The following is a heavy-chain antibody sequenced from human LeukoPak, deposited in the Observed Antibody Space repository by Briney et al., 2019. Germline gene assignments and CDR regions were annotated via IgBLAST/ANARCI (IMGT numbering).Heavy chain of an antibody. CDR2: INPNSGGT. Sequence: ASVKVSCKASGYTFTSYGISWVRQAPGQGLEWMGWINPNSGGTNYAQKFQGRVTMTRDTSISTAYMELSRLRSDDTAVYYCARGGGAAPTHYYYYMDVWGKGTTVTVSS. J-gene: IGHJ6*03. D-gene: IGHD6-6*01. CDR1: GYTFTSYG. V-gene: IGHV1-2*02. CDR3: ARGGGAAPTHYYYYMDV.